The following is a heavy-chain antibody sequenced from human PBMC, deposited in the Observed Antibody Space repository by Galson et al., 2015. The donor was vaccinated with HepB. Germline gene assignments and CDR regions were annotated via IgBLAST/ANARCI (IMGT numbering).Heavy chain of an antibody. V-gene: IGHV3-30-3*01. D-gene: IGHD3-10*01. CDR2: ISFDGSDK. CDR1: GFTFSGYA. Sequence: SLRLSCAASGFTFSGYAMHWVRQAPGKGLDWVAVISFDGSDKFYADSVKGRFTISRDNSRNTLYLQMKSLRAEDTAVYYCASYYSGSGSYYNAAFDIWGQGTLVTVSS. CDR3: ASYYSGSGSYYNAAFDI. J-gene: IGHJ3*02.